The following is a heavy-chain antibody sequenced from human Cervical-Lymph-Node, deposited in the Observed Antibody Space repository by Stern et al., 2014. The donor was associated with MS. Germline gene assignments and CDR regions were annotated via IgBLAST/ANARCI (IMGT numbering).Heavy chain of an antibody. CDR1: GFTFSSYG. J-gene: IGHJ6*02. CDR2: ISYDASTK. V-gene: IGHV3-30*18. Sequence: VQLEESGGGVVQPGRSLRLSCAASGFTFSSYGMHWVRQAPGQGLEWVAVISYDASTKYYAHSAQGRLTIPPDTSTNTLHMHMHSLRAEDTAVYYCAKASSPSYYYYDGMDVWGQGTTVTVSS. CDR3: AKASSPSYYYYDGMDV. D-gene: IGHD6-6*01.